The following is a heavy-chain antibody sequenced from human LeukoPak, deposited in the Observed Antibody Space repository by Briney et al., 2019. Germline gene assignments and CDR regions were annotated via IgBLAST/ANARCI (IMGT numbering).Heavy chain of an antibody. Sequence: PSETLSLTCSVSGGSISGGDYYWIWIRQTPGKGLEWIGSIYYTGSTYYNASLKSRVTISVDTSKSQFSLKLSSVTAADTAVYYCASNSWELGRATLGFDIWGQGTMVTVSS. CDR3: ASNSWELGRATLGFDI. CDR1: GGSISGGDYY. CDR2: IYYTGST. J-gene: IGHJ3*02. V-gene: IGHV4-30-4*01. D-gene: IGHD3-10*01.